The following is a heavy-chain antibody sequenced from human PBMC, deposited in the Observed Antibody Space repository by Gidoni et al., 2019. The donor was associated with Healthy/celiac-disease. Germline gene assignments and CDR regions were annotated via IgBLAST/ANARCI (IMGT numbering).Heavy chain of an antibody. D-gene: IGHD3-22*01. CDR3: ARDPGIRYDIRKGAFDI. J-gene: IGHJ3*02. CDR2: IWYDGSNK. Sequence: QVQLVESGGGVVQPGRSLSRSCAASGFTFSRPCMHWVRQAPGKGLEWVAVIWYDGSNKYYADSVKGRFTISRDNSKNTLYLQMNSLRAEDTAVYYCARDPGIRYDIRKGAFDIWGQGTMVTVSS. V-gene: IGHV3-33*01. CDR1: GFTFSRPC.